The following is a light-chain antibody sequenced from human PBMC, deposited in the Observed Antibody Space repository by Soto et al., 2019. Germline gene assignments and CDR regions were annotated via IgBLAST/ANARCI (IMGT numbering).Light chain of an antibody. J-gene: IGLJ1*01. CDR3: SSYTGSTYV. Sequence: QSLITHPASLSGSPGQSITISCTGTSSDVGGYNYVSWYQQYPGKVPKVMIYEVSNRPSGVSNRFSGSRSGNTASLTISGVQAEDEADYYCSSYTGSTYVFGTGTKVTVL. CDR2: EVS. V-gene: IGLV2-14*01. CDR1: SSDVGGYNY.